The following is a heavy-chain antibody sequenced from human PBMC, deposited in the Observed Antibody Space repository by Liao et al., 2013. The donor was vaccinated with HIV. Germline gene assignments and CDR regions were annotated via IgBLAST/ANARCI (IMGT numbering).Heavy chain of an antibody. J-gene: IGHJ4*01. Sequence: QVQLQQWGAGLVKPSETLSLTCTVSGGSISSSSYYWGWIRQPPGKGLEWIGSIFYSGSTYYNPARESRVTISVDTSKNQFSLKLSSVTAADTAVYYCARVVRPYYHNDYWGQGTLVTVSS. CDR2: IFYSGST. V-gene: IGHV4-39*07. CDR3: ARVVRPYYHNDY. CDR1: GGSISSSSYY. D-gene: IGHD3-9*01.